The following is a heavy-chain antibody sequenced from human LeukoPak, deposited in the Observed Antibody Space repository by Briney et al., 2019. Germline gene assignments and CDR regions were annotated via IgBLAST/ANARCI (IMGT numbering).Heavy chain of an antibody. CDR1: GGSFSRYY. D-gene: IGHD5-24*01. Sequence: KPSETLSLTCAVCGGSFSRYYWSWIRQSPGKGLEWIAEIDHRGDTNYNPSVKSRVTISVDTSKNQFSLKMRSLSAADTALYYCARGATISETGYFDFWGQGTLVTVSS. V-gene: IGHV4-34*01. CDR3: ARGATISETGYFDF. J-gene: IGHJ4*03. CDR2: IDHRGDT.